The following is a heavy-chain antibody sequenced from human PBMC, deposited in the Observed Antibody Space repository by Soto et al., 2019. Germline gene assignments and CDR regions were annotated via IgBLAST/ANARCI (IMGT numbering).Heavy chain of an antibody. V-gene: IGHV4-31*03. CDR2: IYYSGST. CDR1: GGSISSGGYY. D-gene: IGHD3-22*01. J-gene: IGHJ3*02. Sequence: QVQLQESGPGLVKPSQTLSLTCTVSGGSISSGGYYWSWIRQHPGKGLEWIVYIYYSGSTYYNPSLKSRVTITVDTSKNQFSLKLSSVTAADTAVYYCAREPLRRYYDSSGDAFDIWGQGTMVTVSS. CDR3: AREPLRRYYDSSGDAFDI.